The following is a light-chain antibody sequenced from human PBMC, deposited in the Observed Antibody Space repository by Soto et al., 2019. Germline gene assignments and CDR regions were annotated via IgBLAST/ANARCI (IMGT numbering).Light chain of an antibody. CDR2: LNSDGSH. CDR3: QTWVTGIQV. J-gene: IGLJ2*01. Sequence: QPVLTQSPSAFASLGASVKLTCTLSSGHSSYAIAWHQQRPEKGPRYLMKLNSDGSHSKGDGIPDRFSGSSSGAERYLTISSLQSEDEADYYCQTWVTGIQVFGGGTKLTVL. V-gene: IGLV4-69*01. CDR1: SGHSSYA.